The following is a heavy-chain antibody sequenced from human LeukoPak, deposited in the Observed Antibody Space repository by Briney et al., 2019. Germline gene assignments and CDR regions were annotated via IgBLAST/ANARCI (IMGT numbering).Heavy chain of an antibody. J-gene: IGHJ4*02. CDR1: GASISSITYY. CDR2: IYYSGST. Sequence: PSETLSLTCTVSGASISSITYYWGWIRQPPGKGLEWIGSIYYSGSTYYTTSLKSRVTISIDTSNNQFSLKLTSVTAADTAVYYCARYHSTWGLNYWGQGTLVTVSS. V-gene: IGHV4-39*01. D-gene: IGHD2-2*01. CDR3: ARYHSTWGLNY.